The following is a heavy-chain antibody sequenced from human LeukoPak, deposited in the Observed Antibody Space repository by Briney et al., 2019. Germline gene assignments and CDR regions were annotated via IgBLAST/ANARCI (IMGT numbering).Heavy chain of an antibody. CDR1: GFTFSSYA. J-gene: IGHJ6*04. Sequence: GRSLRLSCAASGFTFSSYAMHWVRQAPGKGLEWVAVISYDGSNKYYADSVKGRFTISRDNSKNTLYLQMNSLRAEDTAVYYCARGLTYYYGSGKYDYYYGMDVWGKGTTVTVPS. D-gene: IGHD3-10*01. V-gene: IGHV3-30*04. CDR3: ARGLTYYYGSGKYDYYYGMDV. CDR2: ISYDGSNK.